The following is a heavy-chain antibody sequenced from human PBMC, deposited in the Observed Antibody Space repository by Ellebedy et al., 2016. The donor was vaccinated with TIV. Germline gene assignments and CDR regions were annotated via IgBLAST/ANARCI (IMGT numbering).Heavy chain of an antibody. CDR3: TKDSGWQHEY. J-gene: IGHJ4*02. CDR2: IWFDGSIK. Sequence: GESLKISCAASGFTFSSYGMHWIRQAPGKGLEWVAVIWFDGSIKYYADSVKGRFTISRDNSKNTLFLHMNSLRAEDTAVYYCTKDSGWQHEYWGQGTLVTVSS. V-gene: IGHV3-33*06. CDR1: GFTFSSYG. D-gene: IGHD4-23*01.